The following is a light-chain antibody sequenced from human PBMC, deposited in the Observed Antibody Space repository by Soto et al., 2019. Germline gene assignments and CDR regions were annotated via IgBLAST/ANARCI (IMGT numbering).Light chain of an antibody. CDR3: QQYNSYLWT. V-gene: IGKV1-5*01. CDR1: QSISSW. CDR2: DAS. Sequence: DIPMTQSPSTLSASVGDRVTITCRASQSISSWLAWYLQKPGKAPKLLIYDASSLKSGVPSRFSGSGSGTEFNLTISSLQPDDFATYYCQQYNSYLWTFGQGTKLEIK. J-gene: IGKJ2*02.